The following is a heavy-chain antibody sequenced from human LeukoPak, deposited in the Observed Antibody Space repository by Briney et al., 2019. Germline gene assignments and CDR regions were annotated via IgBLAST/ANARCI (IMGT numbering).Heavy chain of an antibody. CDR3: AGTVTQAERWTFDI. Sequence: SETLSLTCTVSGGSISSSSYYWGWIRQPPGKGLEWIGNIYYSGSTYYNPSLKSRVTISVDTSKNQFSLKLTSVTAADTAVYYCAGTVTQAERWTFDIWGQGTMVTVSS. D-gene: IGHD4-17*01. CDR2: IYYSGST. J-gene: IGHJ3*02. CDR1: GGSISSSSYY. V-gene: IGHV4-39*07.